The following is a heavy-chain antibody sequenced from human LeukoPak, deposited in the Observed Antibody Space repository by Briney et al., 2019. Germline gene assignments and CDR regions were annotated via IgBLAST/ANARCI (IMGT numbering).Heavy chain of an antibody. V-gene: IGHV4-39*01. D-gene: IGHD3-16*01. Sequence: SETLSLTCTVPGGSISSSGYYWGWIRQPPGKGLEYIGSIHYSGSTYYTPSPKSRVTISVDTSKNQFSLKLSSVTAADTAVYYCARINSLFFALGYWGQGTLVTVSS. CDR2: IHYSGST. CDR3: ARINSLFFALGY. CDR1: GGSISSSGYY. J-gene: IGHJ4*02.